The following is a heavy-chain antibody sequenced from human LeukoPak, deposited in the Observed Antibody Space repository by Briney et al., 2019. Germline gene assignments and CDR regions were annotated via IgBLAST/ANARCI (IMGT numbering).Heavy chain of an antibody. D-gene: IGHD6-13*01. CDR3: AASAAGLDY. V-gene: IGHV3-7*01. Sequence: GESLRLSCEASGFTFSSYWMNWVRQAPGKGLERVTNIKEDGSEEYYVDSVKGRFIISRDNAKKSLFLQMNSLRAEDTAVYYCAASAAGLDYWGQGTLVTVSS. CDR2: IKEDGSEE. CDR1: GFTFSSYW. J-gene: IGHJ4*02.